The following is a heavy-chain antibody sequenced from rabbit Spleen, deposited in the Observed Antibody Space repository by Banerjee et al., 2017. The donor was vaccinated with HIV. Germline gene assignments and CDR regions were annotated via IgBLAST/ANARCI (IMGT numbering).Heavy chain of an antibody. D-gene: IGHD8-1*01. CDR3: ARDAGTSFSTSGMDL. V-gene: IGHV1S40*01. CDR1: GFSFSSNYY. CDR2: IYNGSSGSC. Sequence: QSLEESGGGLVLPEVSLTITCTASGFSFSSNYYMCWVRQAPGKGLEWIACIYNGSSGSCYYASWAKGRLTISKTSSTTVTLQMNSLTAADTATYFCARDAGTSFSTSGMDLWGPGTLVTVS. J-gene: IGHJ6*01.